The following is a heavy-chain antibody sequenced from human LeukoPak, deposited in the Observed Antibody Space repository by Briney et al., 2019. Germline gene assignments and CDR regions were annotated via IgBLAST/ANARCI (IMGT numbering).Heavy chain of an antibody. Sequence: GGSLRLSCAASGFTFSSYAMSWVRQAPGKGLEWVSGISGSGGSTYYADSVKGRFTISRDNSKNTLYLQMNSLRAEDTAVYYCAKGPSHYDSSGYYDYWGQGTLVTVSS. J-gene: IGHJ4*02. CDR2: ISGSGGST. CDR3: AKGPSHYDSSGYYDY. CDR1: GFTFSSYA. V-gene: IGHV3-23*01. D-gene: IGHD3-22*01.